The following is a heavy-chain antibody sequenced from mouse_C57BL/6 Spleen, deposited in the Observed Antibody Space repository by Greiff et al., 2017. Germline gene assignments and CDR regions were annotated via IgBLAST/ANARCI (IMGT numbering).Heavy chain of an antibody. J-gene: IGHJ2*01. CDR2: IYPGSGST. V-gene: IGHV1-55*01. D-gene: IGHD6-1*01. Sequence: QVHVKQSGAELVKPGASVKMSCKASGYTFTSYWITWVKQRPGQGLEWIGDIYPGSGSTNYNEKFKSKATLTVDTSSSTAYMQLSSLTSEDSAVYYCARGRHGDYWGQGTTLTVSS. CDR3: ARGRHGDY. CDR1: GYTFTSYW.